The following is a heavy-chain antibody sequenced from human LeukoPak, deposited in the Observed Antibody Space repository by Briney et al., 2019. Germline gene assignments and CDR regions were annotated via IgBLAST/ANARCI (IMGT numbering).Heavy chain of an antibody. J-gene: IGHJ6*02. Sequence: SETLSLTCAVYGGSFSGYYWSWIRQPPGKGLEWIGEINHSGSTNYNPSLKSRVTISVDTSKNQFSLKLSSVTAADTAVYYCARGNYDFWSGPIAKNNGMDVWGQGTTVTVSS. CDR1: GGSFSGYY. V-gene: IGHV4-34*01. CDR2: INHSGST. CDR3: ARGNYDFWSGPIAKNNGMDV. D-gene: IGHD3-3*01.